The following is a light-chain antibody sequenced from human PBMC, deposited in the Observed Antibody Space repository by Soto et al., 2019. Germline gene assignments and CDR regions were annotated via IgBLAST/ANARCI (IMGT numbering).Light chain of an antibody. J-gene: IGKJ1*01. CDR1: QSISSW. Sequence: DIPITQSPSTLSASVGDRVTITCRASQSISSWLAWYQQKPGKAPKLLIYKASSLESGVPPRFSGSGSGTEFTLTISSLQPDDFATYYCQQYNSDWTFGQGTRWIS. CDR3: QQYNSDWT. V-gene: IGKV1-5*03. CDR2: KAS.